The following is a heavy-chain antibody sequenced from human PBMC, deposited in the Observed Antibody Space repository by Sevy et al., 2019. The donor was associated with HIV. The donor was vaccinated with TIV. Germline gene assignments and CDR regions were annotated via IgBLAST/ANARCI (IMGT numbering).Heavy chain of an antibody. CDR2: ITPNNGNT. CDR3: ARAPSGSQGPGQYFHH. CDR1: GYTFTNYH. D-gene: IGHD1-26*01. Sequence: ASVKVSCKASGYTFTNYHITWVRQAPGQGLEWMGWITPNNGNTNYARRLQGRDTMTTDTSTATAYMELRNLRSDETAVYFCARAPSGSQGPGQYFHHWGQGTLVTVSS. J-gene: IGHJ1*01. V-gene: IGHV1-18*01.